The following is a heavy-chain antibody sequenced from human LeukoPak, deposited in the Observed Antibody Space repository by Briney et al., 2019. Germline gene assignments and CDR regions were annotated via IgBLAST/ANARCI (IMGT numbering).Heavy chain of an antibody. CDR1: GGSIRSSY. D-gene: IGHD6-13*01. V-gene: IGHV4-59*01. CDR2: MYYSGNT. J-gene: IGHJ5*02. CDR3: ARDLVSDPGIWLDP. Sequence: KSSETLSLTCTVSGGSIRSSYWSWIRQPPGKGLEWIGYMYYSGNTKYNPSLKGRVTISIDTSKNQFSLKLTSVTAADTAVYYCARDLVSDPGIWLDPWGQGTLVTVSS.